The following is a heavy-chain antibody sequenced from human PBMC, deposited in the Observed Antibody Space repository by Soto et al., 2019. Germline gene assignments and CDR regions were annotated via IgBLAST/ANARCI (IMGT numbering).Heavy chain of an antibody. CDR1: GFTADDYA. CDR3: AKDIKWGGMTTIHYFDS. CDR2: ISSNSDTI. J-gene: IGHJ4*02. V-gene: IGHV3-9*02. Sequence: GGSLRLSCVASGFTADDYAMHWVRQAPGKGLEWVSGISSNSDTIDYADSVKGRFTISRDNAKNSLFLQMNSLRPEDTALYYCAKDIKWGGMTTIHYFDSWGQGTLVTGSS. D-gene: IGHD4-17*01.